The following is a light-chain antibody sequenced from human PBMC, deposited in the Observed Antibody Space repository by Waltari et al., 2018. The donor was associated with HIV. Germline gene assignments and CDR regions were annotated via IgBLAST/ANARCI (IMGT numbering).Light chain of an antibody. Sequence: QSALTQPPSASGSPGQSVTISCTGTSSDVGGYNYVSWYQQHPGKAPKLMIFVVSKRPSGVPDRFFGSKSGNTASLTVSGLQAEDEADYYCTSYAGSNNLLFGGGTKLIVL. J-gene: IGLJ2*01. V-gene: IGLV2-8*01. CDR2: VVS. CDR3: TSYAGSNNLL. CDR1: SSDVGGYNY.